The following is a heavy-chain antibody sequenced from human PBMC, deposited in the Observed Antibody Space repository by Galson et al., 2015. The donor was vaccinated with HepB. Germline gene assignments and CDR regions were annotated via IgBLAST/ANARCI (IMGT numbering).Heavy chain of an antibody. Sequence: LRLSCAASGFTFSSYGMHWVRQAPGKGLEWVAVISYDGSNKYYADSVKGRFTISRDNSKNTLYLQMNSLRAEDTAVYYCAKSSHSGWGLDYWGQGTLVTVSS. D-gene: IGHD6-19*01. CDR2: ISYDGSNK. V-gene: IGHV3-30*18. CDR3: AKSSHSGWGLDY. CDR1: GFTFSSYG. J-gene: IGHJ4*02.